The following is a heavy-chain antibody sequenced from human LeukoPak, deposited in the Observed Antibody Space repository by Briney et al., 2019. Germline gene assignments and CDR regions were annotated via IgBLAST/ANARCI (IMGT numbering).Heavy chain of an antibody. CDR3: AKDRPFYDFWSGYQRAFDI. V-gene: IGHV3-23*01. Sequence: GGSLRLSCAASGFTFSSYAMSWVRQAPGKGLEGVSAISGSGGSTYYADSVKGRFTISRDNSKNTLYLQMNSLRAEDTAVYYCAKDRPFYDFWSGYQRAFDIWGQGTMVTVSS. J-gene: IGHJ3*02. CDR2: ISGSGGST. D-gene: IGHD3-3*01. CDR1: GFTFSSYA.